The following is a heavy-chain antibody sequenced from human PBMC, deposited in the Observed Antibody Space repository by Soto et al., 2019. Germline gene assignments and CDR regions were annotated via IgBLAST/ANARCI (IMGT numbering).Heavy chain of an antibody. CDR3: ARARLTFAYGMDV. J-gene: IGHJ6*02. Sequence: QVLLRESGPGLVKPSETLSLACTVSGGPFNSGAYSWIWIRQPPGKGLEWIGSIYYTWSTNFNPSLKSRVTISMDTSKNQFSLNLKSVTTADTAVYYCARARLTFAYGMDVWGQGATVTVPS. D-gene: IGHD3-16*01. V-gene: IGHV4-61*08. CDR2: IYYTWST. CDR1: GGPFNSGAYS.